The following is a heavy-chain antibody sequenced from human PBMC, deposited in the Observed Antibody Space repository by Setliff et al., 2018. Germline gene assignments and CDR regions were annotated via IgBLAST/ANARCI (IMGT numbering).Heavy chain of an antibody. J-gene: IGHJ3*02. V-gene: IGHV3-21*01. CDR2: ISDSSFHI. CDR3: ARSAANGGHDPFDI. Sequence: SLKISCAASAFPFSISSMHWVRQAPGKGLEWVSSISDSSFHIYYSDSVKGRFTISRDNVKNSLYLQMNSLRADDTAVYYCARSAANGGHDPFDIWGQGTLVTVSS. CDR1: AFPFSISS. D-gene: IGHD6-25*01.